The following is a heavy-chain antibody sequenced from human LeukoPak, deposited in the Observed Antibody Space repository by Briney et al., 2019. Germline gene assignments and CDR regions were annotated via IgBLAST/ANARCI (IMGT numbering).Heavy chain of an antibody. D-gene: IGHD1-14*01. CDR1: GGSISSYY. V-gene: IGHV4-59*01. Sequence: SETLSLTCAVSGGSISSYYWSWIRQPPGKGLEWIGYIYYSGSTNYNPSLKSRVTISVDTSKNQFSLKLSSVTAADTAVYYCARDQRRYTPYYGMDVWGQGTTVTVSS. CDR2: IYYSGST. J-gene: IGHJ6*02. CDR3: ARDQRRYTPYYGMDV.